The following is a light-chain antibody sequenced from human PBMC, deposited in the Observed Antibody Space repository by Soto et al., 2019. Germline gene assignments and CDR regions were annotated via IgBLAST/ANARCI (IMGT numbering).Light chain of an antibody. J-gene: IGKJ4*01. V-gene: IGKV3-20*01. Sequence: PGERASLSFRPSPTVDSTYLGWYQQKYGQAHRLLIYTASSRATGIQDRFSGSGSGTDFTLTIRRMEPEDSAVYYCKKYDSSQLTFGGGPK. CDR3: KKYDSSQLT. CDR1: PTVDSTY. CDR2: TAS.